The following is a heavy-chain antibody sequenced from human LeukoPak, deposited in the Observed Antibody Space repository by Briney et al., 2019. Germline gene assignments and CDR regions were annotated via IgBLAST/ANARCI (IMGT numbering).Heavy chain of an antibody. CDR3: ARSHSVWTSFDY. CDR2: IYYSGST. J-gene: IGHJ4*02. CDR1: GVSISRYY. V-gene: IGHV4-59*01. Sequence: SETLSLTCTVSGVSISRYYWSWLRQPPGKGLEWIGYIYYSGSTNYNPSLKSRVTISVDTSKNQFSLKLSSVTAADTAVYYCARSHSVWTSFDYWGQGTLVTVSS. D-gene: IGHD3/OR15-3a*01.